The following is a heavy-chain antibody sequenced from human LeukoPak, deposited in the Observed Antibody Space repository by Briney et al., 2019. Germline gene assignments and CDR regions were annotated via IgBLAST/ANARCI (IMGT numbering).Heavy chain of an antibody. V-gene: IGHV6-1*01. CDR1: GDSVPSNSAH. Sequence: SQTVSLTCAISGDSVPSNSAHWNWMRQSPSRGLEGLGRTYYRSKWYNEYAVSAKSRLFINPDTYKNQFPLQLKSVTPEDTAVYYCARDIQLRPLYYYYMDVWGKRTTVTISS. CDR2: TYYRSKWYN. CDR3: ARDIQLRPLYYYYMDV. J-gene: IGHJ6*03. D-gene: IGHD5-18*01.